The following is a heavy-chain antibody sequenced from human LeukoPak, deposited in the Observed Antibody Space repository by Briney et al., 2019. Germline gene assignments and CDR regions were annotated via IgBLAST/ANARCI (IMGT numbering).Heavy chain of an antibody. CDR2: LSETGDTT. CDR1: GFSFSNYA. D-gene: IGHD6-19*01. CDR3: VKQWVDR. V-gene: IGHV3-23*01. J-gene: IGHJ5*02. Sequence: PGGSLRLSCAASGFSFSNYAMNWVRQAPGKGLEWVSSLSETGDTTQYADSVKGRFTISRDNSKNTLYLQMNSLRVEDTALYYCVKQWVDRWGQGTLVTVST.